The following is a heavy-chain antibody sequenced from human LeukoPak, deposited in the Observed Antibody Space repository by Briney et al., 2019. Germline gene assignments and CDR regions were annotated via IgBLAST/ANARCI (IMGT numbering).Heavy chain of an antibody. CDR1: GGSISSYY. V-gene: IGHV4-59*08. CDR3: ASARDFGWEGIWN. CDR2: IYYSGRT. D-gene: IGHD3-9*01. J-gene: IGHJ4*01. Sequence: PSETLSLTCSLSGGSISSYYWRWIRQPPGRGLEWMGSIYYSGRTNYNHSLKSRVTISVDTSKNQFSLKLRSVTAADTAVYYCASARDFGWEGIWNWGQGTLVTVSS.